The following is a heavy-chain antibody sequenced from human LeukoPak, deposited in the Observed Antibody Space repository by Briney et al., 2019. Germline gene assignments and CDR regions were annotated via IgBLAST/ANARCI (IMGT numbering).Heavy chain of an antibody. Sequence: PSETLSLTCAVYGGSFSGYCWSWIRQPPGKGLEWIGEINHRGSTNYNPSLKSRVTISVDTSNNQFSLKLSSVTAADTAVYYCARGEVYSSSWYDYYYGMDVWGQGTTVTVSS. V-gene: IGHV4-34*01. D-gene: IGHD6-13*01. CDR2: INHRGST. J-gene: IGHJ6*02. CDR1: GGSFSGYC. CDR3: ARGEVYSSSWYDYYYGMDV.